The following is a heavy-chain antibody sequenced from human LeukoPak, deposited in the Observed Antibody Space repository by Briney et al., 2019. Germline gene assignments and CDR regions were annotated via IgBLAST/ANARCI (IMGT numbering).Heavy chain of an antibody. J-gene: IGHJ4*02. Sequence: GGSLRLSCAASGFTFDDYAMHWVRQAPGKGLEWVSAISGSGGSTYYADSVKGRFTISRDNSKNTLYLQMNSLRAEDTAVYYCAKDLQYYYDSSGYYHYWGQGTLVTVSS. CDR3: AKDLQYYYDSSGYYHY. CDR2: ISGSGGST. CDR1: GFTFDDYA. V-gene: IGHV3-23*01. D-gene: IGHD3-22*01.